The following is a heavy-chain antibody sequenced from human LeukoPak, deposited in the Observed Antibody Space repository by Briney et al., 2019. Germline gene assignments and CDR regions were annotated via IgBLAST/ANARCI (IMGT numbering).Heavy chain of an antibody. D-gene: IGHD3-10*01. V-gene: IGHV3-7*03. CDR2: IKQDGSEK. J-gene: IGHJ4*02. Sequence: PGGSLRLSCAASGFTFSSYWMSWVRQAPGKGLEWVANIKQDGSEKYYVDSVKGRFTISRDNSKNTLYLQMNSLRAEDTAVYYCAKDRRIGSGSFPFDYWGQGTLVTVSS. CDR3: AKDRRIGSGSFPFDY. CDR1: GFTFSSYW.